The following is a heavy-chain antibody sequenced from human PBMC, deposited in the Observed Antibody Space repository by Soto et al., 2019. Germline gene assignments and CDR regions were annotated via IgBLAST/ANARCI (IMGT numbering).Heavy chain of an antibody. D-gene: IGHD6-6*01. CDR3: AITWRGIAARPDAFDI. CDR1: GFTFSSYA. V-gene: IGHV3-23*01. J-gene: IGHJ3*02. Sequence: EVQLLESGGGLVQPGGSLRLSCAASGFTFSSYAMSWVRQAPGKGLEWVSAISGSGGSTYYADSVKGRFTITRDISKNTLYLQMNSLRAEDTAVYYCAITWRGIAARPDAFDIWGQGTMVTVSS. CDR2: ISGSGGST.